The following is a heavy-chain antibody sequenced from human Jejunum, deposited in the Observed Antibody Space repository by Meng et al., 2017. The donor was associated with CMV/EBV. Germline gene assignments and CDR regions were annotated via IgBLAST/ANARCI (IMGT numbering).Heavy chain of an antibody. CDR2: IRYDGNNK. Sequence: GFTFSTYGMHWVSLAPGRGLEWVAFIRYDGNNKYYTDSVKGRFTISRDNSRSTLFLQMNSLGVEDTAVYYCAKDLGASGWFETFDSWGQGTLVTVSS. D-gene: IGHD6-19*01. V-gene: IGHV3-30*02. CDR3: AKDLGASGWFETFDS. J-gene: IGHJ4*02. CDR1: GFTFSTYG.